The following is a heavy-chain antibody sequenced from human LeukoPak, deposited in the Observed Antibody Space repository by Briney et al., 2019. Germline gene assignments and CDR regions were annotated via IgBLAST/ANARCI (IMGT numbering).Heavy chain of an antibody. CDR3: AKDRYSGYDLELDY. CDR2: ISSSSSTI. V-gene: IGHV3-48*01. J-gene: IGHJ4*02. CDR1: GFTFSSYS. Sequence: PGGSLRLSCAASGFTFSSYSMNWVRQAPGKGLEWVSYISSSSSTIYYADSVKGRFTISRDNAKNSLYLQMNSLRAEDTASYYCAKDRYSGYDLELDYWGQGTLVTVSS. D-gene: IGHD5-12*01.